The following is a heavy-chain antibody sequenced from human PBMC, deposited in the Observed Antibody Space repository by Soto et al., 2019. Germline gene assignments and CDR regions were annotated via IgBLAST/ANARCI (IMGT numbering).Heavy chain of an antibody. J-gene: IGHJ4*02. CDR1: GYTFTSYG. Sequence: ASVKVSCKASGYTFTSYGISWVRQAPGQGLEWMGWISAYNGNTNYAQKLQGRVTMTTDTSTSTAYMELRSLRSDDTAVYYCARGVAWYSSSWYVGDWGQGTLVTVSS. CDR3: ARGVAWYSSSWYVGD. D-gene: IGHD6-13*01. CDR2: ISAYNGNT. V-gene: IGHV1-18*01.